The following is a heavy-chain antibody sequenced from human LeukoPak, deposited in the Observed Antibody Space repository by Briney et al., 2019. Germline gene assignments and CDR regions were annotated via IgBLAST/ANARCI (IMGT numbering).Heavy chain of an antibody. CDR1: RDSVSSNRVA. CDR3: AMGNWGDLYLDS. V-gene: IGHV6-1*01. CDR2: TYYSSKRNH. J-gene: IGHJ4*02. D-gene: IGHD7-27*01. Sequence: QSLSLTCAISRDSVSSNRVAWNWTRQPPTGGIEWLERTYYSSKRNHDYGFFVSGRITIYAETSKNEFHLHLNSVTPEDTAVYYSAMGNWGDLYLDSWGQRTLVTVSS.